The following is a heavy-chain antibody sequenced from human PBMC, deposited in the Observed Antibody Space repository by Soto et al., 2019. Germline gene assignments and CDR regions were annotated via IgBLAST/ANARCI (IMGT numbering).Heavy chain of an antibody. CDR1: GFTFSSYG. V-gene: IGHV3-33*01. CDR2: IGYDGSSK. D-gene: IGHD1-20*01. Sequence: QVQLVESGGGVVQPGRSLRLSCAASGFTFSSYGMHWVRQAPGKGLEWVAVIGYDGSSKYYADSVKGRFTISRDNSKNTLDLKMNSLRAEDTSVYYCARVWITGTTVRGFDYWGQGTLVTVSS. CDR3: ARVWITGTTVRGFDY. J-gene: IGHJ4*02.